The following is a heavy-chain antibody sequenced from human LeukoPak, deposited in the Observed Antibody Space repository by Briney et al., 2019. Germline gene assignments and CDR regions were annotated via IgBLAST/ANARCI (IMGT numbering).Heavy chain of an antibody. D-gene: IGHD3-3*01. CDR1: GGSINSGSYY. CDR2: IYHSGST. V-gene: IGHV4-39*01. J-gene: IGHJ4*02. CDR3: ARQGYYDFWSGYYGYYFDY. Sequence: PSETLSLTCTVSGGSINSGSYYWSWIRQPPGKGLEWIGYIYHSGSTYYNPSLKSRVTISVDTSKNQFSLKLSSVTAADTAVYYCARQGYYDFWSGYYGYYFDYWGQGTLVTVSS.